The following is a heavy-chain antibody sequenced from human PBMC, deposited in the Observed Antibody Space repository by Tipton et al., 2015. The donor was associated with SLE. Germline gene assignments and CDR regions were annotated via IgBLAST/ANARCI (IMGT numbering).Heavy chain of an antibody. Sequence: TLSLTCTVSGSSITAYYWTWIRQPPGKGLEWIGYVYYSGTTNYNPPLKSRVTISVDTSKNQFSLKLTSVTAADTAMYYCVRELDTFDVGCQGTMVTVSS. CDR2: VYYSGTT. CDR3: VRELDTFDV. V-gene: IGHV4-59*12. J-gene: IGHJ3*01. CDR1: GSSITAYY.